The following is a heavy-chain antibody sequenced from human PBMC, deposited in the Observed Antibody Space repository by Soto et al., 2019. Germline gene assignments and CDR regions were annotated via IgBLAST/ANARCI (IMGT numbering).Heavy chain of an antibody. CDR3: ARDTRLSPYYDFWSGPFDY. V-gene: IGHV3-33*01. CDR2: IWYDGSNK. J-gene: IGHJ4*02. Sequence: GGSLRLSCAASGFTFSSYGMHWVRQAPGKGLEWVAVIWYDGSNKYYADSVKGRFTISRDNSKNTLYLQMNSLRAEDTAVYYCARDTRLSPYYDFWSGPFDYWGQGTLVTVSS. CDR1: GFTFSSYG. D-gene: IGHD3-3*01.